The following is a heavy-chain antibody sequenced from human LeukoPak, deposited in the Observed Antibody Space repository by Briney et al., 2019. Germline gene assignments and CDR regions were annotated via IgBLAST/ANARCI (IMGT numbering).Heavy chain of an antibody. D-gene: IGHD1/OR15-1a*01. CDR2: LYWDDDK. CDR3: AHVGFKLGQPPWGAFDI. Sequence: SGPTLVNHAQTLTLTSTFSGFSRRTRGVGVGWIRQPPGKALEWLSLLYWDDDKRFSASLKSRPTITKDTSHTQVVLTMTNMDPVDTATYYCAHVGFKLGQPPWGAFDIWGQGTMVTVSS. J-gene: IGHJ3*02. CDR1: GFSRRTRGVG. V-gene: IGHV2-5*02.